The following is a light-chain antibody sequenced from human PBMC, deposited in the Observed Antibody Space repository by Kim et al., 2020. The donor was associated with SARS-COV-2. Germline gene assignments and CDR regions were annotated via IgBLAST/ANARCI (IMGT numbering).Light chain of an antibody. V-gene: IGKV1-17*03. J-gene: IGKJ1*01. CDR1: QDIHIH. Sequence: DIQMTQSPSGMSASVGDRVTITCRASQDIHIHLAWFQQKPGKVPKRLIHAASTLDSGVPSRFSGSGSGTDFTLTISSLQPEDFATYYCLQHHSYPRAFGQGTKVDI. CDR3: LQHHSYPRA. CDR2: AAS.